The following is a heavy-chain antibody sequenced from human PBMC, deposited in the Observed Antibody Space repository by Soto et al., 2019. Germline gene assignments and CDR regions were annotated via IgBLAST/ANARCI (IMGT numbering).Heavy chain of an antibody. CDR1: GGSISSYY. CDR3: ARRYSSSFDF. J-gene: IGHJ4*02. V-gene: IGHV4-59*08. CDR2: IYYSGST. D-gene: IGHD6-13*01. Sequence: SETLSLTCTVSGGSISSYYWSWIRQPPGKGLGWIGYIYYSGSTNYNPSLKSRVTISVDTSKNQFSLKLSSVTAADTAVYYCARRYSSSFDFWGQGTLVTVSS.